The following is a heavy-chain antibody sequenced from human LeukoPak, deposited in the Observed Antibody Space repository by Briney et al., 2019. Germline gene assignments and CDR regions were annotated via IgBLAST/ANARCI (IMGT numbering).Heavy chain of an antibody. CDR2: ISWNSGSI. Sequence: SLRLSCAASGFTFDDYAMHWVRQAPGKGLEWVSGISWNSGSIGYADSVKGRFTISRDNAKNSLYLQMNSLRAEDTALYYCAKDSCSSTSCYYYYGMDVWGQGTTVTVSS. D-gene: IGHD2-2*01. J-gene: IGHJ6*02. V-gene: IGHV3-9*01. CDR1: GFTFDDYA. CDR3: AKDSCSSTSCYYYYGMDV.